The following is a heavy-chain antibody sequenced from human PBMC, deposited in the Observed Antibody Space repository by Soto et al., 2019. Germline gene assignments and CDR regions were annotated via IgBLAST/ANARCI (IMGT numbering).Heavy chain of an antibody. CDR1: GGSISSGGYY. CDR2: IYYSGST. CDR3: ARDSDILTGYSYAIDI. V-gene: IGHV4-31*03. Sequence: TLSLTCTVSGGSISSGGYYWSWIRQHPGKGLEWIGYIYYSGSTYYNPSLKSRVTISVDTSKNQFSLKLSSVTAADTAVYYCARDSDILTGYSYAIDIWGQGTMVTVSS. D-gene: IGHD3-9*01. J-gene: IGHJ3*02.